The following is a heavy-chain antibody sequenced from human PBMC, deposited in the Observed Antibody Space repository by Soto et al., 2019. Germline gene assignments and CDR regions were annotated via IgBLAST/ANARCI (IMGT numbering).Heavy chain of an antibody. D-gene: IGHD2-2*01. CDR3: ARSSRLYCSSTSCSYYYGMDV. J-gene: IGHJ6*02. CDR2: IDWDDDK. Sequence: SGPTLVNRTQTLTLTCTFSGFSLSTSGRCVSWIRQPPGKALEWLALIDWDDDKYYSTSLKTRLTISKDTSKNQVVLTMTNMDPVDTATYYCARSSRLYCSSTSCSYYYGMDVWGQGTTVTVSS. V-gene: IGHV2-70*01. CDR1: GFSLSTSGRC.